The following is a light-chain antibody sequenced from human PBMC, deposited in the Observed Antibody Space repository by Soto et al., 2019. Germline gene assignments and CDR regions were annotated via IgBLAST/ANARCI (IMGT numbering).Light chain of an antibody. CDR1: QYISKY. V-gene: IGKV1-33*01. J-gene: IGKJ5*01. CDR2: DAT. CDR3: HQSYSLPLT. Sequence: IEMRQPPSSLSASVGDRASITGQASQYISKYLIWYQQNPGKPPRLLIYDATNVETGVPSRFSGSGSGTDFTFTISNLQPEDFATYYCHQSYSLPLTSGHVTLLEVK.